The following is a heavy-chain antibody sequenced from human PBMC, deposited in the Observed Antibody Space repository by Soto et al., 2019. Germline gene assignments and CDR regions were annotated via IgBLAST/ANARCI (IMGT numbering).Heavy chain of an antibody. D-gene: IGHD3-3*01. CDR3: ARGETYYDFWSGYYN. Sequence: GGSLRLSCAASGFTFSSYGMHWVRQAPGKGLEWVAVIWYDGSNKYYADSVKGRFTISRDNSKNTLYLQMNSLRAEDTAVYYCARGETYYDFWSGYYNWGHGTLVTVSS. J-gene: IGHJ4*01. CDR1: GFTFSSYG. V-gene: IGHV3-33*01. CDR2: IWYDGSNK.